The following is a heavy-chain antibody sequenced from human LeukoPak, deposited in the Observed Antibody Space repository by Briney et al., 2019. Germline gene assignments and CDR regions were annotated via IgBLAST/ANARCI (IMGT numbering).Heavy chain of an antibody. D-gene: IGHD2-2*01. J-gene: IGHJ4*02. CDR2: ISSSGSAI. CDR3: ARAALYCSSTSCIFDY. CDR1: GFLFSSHE. V-gene: IGHV3-48*03. Sequence: QPGGSLRLSCAASGFLFSSHEMNWVRQAPGKGLEWVSYISSSGSAIYYADSVKGRFTISRDNAKNSLHLQMNSLRAEDTAVYYCARAALYCSSTSCIFDYWGQGTLVTVSS.